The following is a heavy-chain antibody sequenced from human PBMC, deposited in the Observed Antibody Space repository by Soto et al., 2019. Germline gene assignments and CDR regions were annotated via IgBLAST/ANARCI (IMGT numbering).Heavy chain of an antibody. D-gene: IGHD5-12*01. Sequence: PSETRSHTCTVSGGSIINYYWSWIRQPPGMGLDWIGYIYYSGNTDYNPSLKSRVTISVDTSKNQFSLKLSSVTAADTAVYYCARSRDGYKFAFDIWSQGTMVTVSS. CDR2: IYYSGNT. J-gene: IGHJ3*02. CDR3: ARSRDGYKFAFDI. V-gene: IGHV4-59*01. CDR1: GGSIINYY.